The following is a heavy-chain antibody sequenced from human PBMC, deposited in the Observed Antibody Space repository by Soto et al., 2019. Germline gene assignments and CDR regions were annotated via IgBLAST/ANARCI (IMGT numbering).Heavy chain of an antibody. CDR1: GFSFDDYG. V-gene: IGHV3-9*01. CDR2: INWNSGSI. D-gene: IGHD2-2*01. J-gene: IGHJ4*02. Sequence: EVQLVESGGGLVQPGRSLRLSCAASGFSFDDYGMHWVRQAPGKGLEWVSGINWNSGSIGYAESVKGRFTISRDNAKNSLFLQMNSLRAEDTALYYCAKDTCSSASCYSPIDHWGQGTLVTVSS. CDR3: AKDTCSSASCYSPIDH.